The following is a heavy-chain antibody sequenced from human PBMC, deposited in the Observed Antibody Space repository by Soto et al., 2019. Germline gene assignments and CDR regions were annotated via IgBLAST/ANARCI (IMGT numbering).Heavy chain of an antibody. D-gene: IGHD6-6*01. CDR1: GYTFTSYG. Sequence: QVQLVQSGAEVKKPGASVKVSCKASGYTFTSYGISWVRQAPGQGLEWMGWISAYNGNTNYAQKLQGRVTMTTDTPTSTAYMELRSLRSDDTAVYYCARERYSSSRGGYYYGMDVWGQGTTVTVSS. CDR3: ARERYSSSRGGYYYGMDV. J-gene: IGHJ6*02. V-gene: IGHV1-18*01. CDR2: ISAYNGNT.